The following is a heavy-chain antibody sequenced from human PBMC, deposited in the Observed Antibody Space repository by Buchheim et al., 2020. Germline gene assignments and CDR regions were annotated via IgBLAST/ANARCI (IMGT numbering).Heavy chain of an antibody. Sequence: QVQLQESGPGLVKPSGTLSLTCGVSGGSITTNNWWTWVRQPPGKGLEWIGEIYHSGTTYYNPSLKSRVSISVDTSKNLFSLNLNSVTAADTAVYFCARLMAHSSLFRRYFDFWGKGTL. CDR2: IYHSGTT. J-gene: IGHJ4*02. D-gene: IGHD6-19*01. V-gene: IGHV4-4*02. CDR1: GGSITTNNW. CDR3: ARLMAHSSLFRRYFDF.